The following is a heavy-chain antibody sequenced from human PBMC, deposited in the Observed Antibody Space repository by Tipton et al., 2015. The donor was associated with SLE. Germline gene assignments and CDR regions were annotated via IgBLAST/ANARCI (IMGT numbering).Heavy chain of an antibody. CDR3: ATSYITMIVVDY. CDR2: ISYDGSNK. D-gene: IGHD3-22*01. CDR1: GFTFSSYG. V-gene: IGHV3-30*03. Sequence: RSLRLSCAASGFTFSSYGMHWVRQAPGKGLEWVAVISYDGSNKYYADSVKGRFTISRDNSKNTLYLQMNSLRAEDTAVYYCATSYITMIVVDYWGQGTLVTVSS. J-gene: IGHJ4*02.